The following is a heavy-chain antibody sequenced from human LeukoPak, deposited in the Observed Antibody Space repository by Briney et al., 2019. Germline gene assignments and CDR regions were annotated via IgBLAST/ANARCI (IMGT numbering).Heavy chain of an antibody. CDR3: ARVASGVVAPTVGGKRGMDV. CDR2: IYYSGST. Sequence: SETLSLTCTVSGGSISSYYWSWIRQPPGKGLEWIGYIYYSGSTNYNPSLKSRATISVDTSKNQFSLKLSSVTAADTAVYYCARVASGVVAPTVGGKRGMDVWGQGTTVTVSS. V-gene: IGHV4-59*01. CDR1: GGSISSYY. D-gene: IGHD3-22*01. J-gene: IGHJ6*02.